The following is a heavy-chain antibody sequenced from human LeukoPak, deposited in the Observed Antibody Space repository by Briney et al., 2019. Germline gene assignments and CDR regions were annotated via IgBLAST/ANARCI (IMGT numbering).Heavy chain of an antibody. CDR1: GYTFTSYG. V-gene: IGHV1-18*01. J-gene: IGHJ4*02. D-gene: IGHD3-10*01. Sequence: ASVKVSCKASGYTFTSYGISWVRQAPGQGLEWMGWISAYNGNTNYAQKLQGRVTMTTDTSTSTAYMELSSLRSEDTAVYYCARGSANYYGSGSYYNPPYYYFDYWGQGTLVTVSS. CDR2: ISAYNGNT. CDR3: ARGSANYYGSGSYYNPPYYYFDY.